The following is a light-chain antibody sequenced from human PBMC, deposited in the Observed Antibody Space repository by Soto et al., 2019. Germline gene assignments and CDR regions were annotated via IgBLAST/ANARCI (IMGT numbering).Light chain of an antibody. Sequence: EIVLTQAPGTLSLSPGERATLACRASQSVSSSSLAWYQQKPGQAPRNLICGASRRATGIPDRFSGRGSGRDFTLTISRLEPYDFAVYYCQQYGSSPPYSFGQGNKLEIK. CDR3: QQYGSSPPYS. CDR2: GAS. CDR1: QSVSSSS. V-gene: IGKV3-20*01. J-gene: IGKJ2*01.